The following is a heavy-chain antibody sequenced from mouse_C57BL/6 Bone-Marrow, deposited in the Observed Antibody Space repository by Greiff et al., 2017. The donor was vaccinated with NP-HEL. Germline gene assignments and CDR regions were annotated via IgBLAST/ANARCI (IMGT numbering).Heavy chain of an antibody. CDR2: ISNGGGST. CDR3: ARRGDGNYWYFDV. Sequence: EVQLVESGGGLVQPGGSLKLSCAASGFTFSDYYMYWVRQTPEERLEWVAYISNGGGSTYYPDTVKGRFTISRDNAKNTLYLQMSRLKSEDTAMYYCARRGDGNYWYFDVWGTGTTVTVSS. CDR1: GFTFSDYY. V-gene: IGHV5-12*01. D-gene: IGHD2-1*01. J-gene: IGHJ1*03.